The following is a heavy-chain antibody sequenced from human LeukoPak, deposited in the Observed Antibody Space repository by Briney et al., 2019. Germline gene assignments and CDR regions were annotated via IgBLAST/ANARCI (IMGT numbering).Heavy chain of an antibody. J-gene: IGHJ5*02. CDR2: IYTSGST. CDR3: ARGAHVDDFWSGYYPNWFDP. CDR1: GGSISSYY. V-gene: IGHV4-4*07. D-gene: IGHD3-3*01. Sequence: PSETLSLTCTVSGGSISSYYWSWIRQPAGKGLEWIGRIYTSGSTNYNPSLKSRVTMSVDTSKNQFSLKLSSVTAADTAVYYCARGAHVDDFWSGYYPNWFDPWGQGTLVTVSS.